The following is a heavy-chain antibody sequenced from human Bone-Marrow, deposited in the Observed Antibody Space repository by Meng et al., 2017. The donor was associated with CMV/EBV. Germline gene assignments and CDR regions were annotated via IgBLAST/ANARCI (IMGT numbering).Heavy chain of an antibody. CDR2: IYYSGST. Sequence: SGGSISSGGYYWSWIRQHPGKGLEWIGYIYYSGSTYYNPSLKSRVTISVDTSKNQFSLKLSSVTAADTAVYYCARDMRSSFSYGMDVWGQGTTVTVSS. V-gene: IGHV4-31*02. D-gene: IGHD3-10*01. CDR3: ARDMRSSFSYGMDV. J-gene: IGHJ6*02. CDR1: GGSISSGGYY.